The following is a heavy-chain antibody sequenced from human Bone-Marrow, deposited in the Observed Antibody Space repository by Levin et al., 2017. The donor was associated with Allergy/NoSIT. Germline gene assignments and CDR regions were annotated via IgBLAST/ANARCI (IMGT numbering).Heavy chain of an antibody. CDR1: GFTFRKYG. Sequence: SCVTSGFTFRKYGMNWVRQAPGKGLEWVSSITSSGGYIHYADSVKGRFTISRDNANNSVYLQMNSLRDDDTAVYYCARAVGADRRGGMDVWGQGTTVTVSS. J-gene: IGHJ6*02. CDR3: ARAVGADRRGGMDV. CDR2: ITSSGGYI. D-gene: IGHD6-6*01. V-gene: IGHV3-21*01.